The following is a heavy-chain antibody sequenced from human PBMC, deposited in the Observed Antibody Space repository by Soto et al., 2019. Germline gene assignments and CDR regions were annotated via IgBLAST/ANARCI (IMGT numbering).Heavy chain of an antibody. CDR2: ISGSGGGT. CDR3: ARSYSSGWEFDY. D-gene: IGHD6-19*01. J-gene: IGHJ4*02. CDR1: GFTFSSYA. Sequence: GGSLRLSCAATGFTFSSYAMSWVRQAPGKGLEWVSVISGSGGGTYYADSVKGRFTVSRDNAQNSLSLKLNSLRVEDTAVYYCARSYSSGWEFDYWGQGTQVTVSS. V-gene: IGHV3-23*01.